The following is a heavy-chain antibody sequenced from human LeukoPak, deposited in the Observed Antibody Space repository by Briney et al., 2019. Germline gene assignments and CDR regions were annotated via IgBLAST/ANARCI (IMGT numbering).Heavy chain of an antibody. CDR3: ARHWKREPGIAAGDWFDP. D-gene: IGHD6-13*01. J-gene: IGHJ5*02. V-gene: IGHV5-10-1*01. Sequence: GESLKISCKGSGYSFTSYWISWVRQMPGKCLEWMGRIDPSDSYTNYSPSFQGHVTISADKSISTAYLQWSSLKASDTAMYYCARHWKREPGIAAGDWFDPWGQGTLVTVSS. CDR2: IDPSDSYT. CDR1: GYSFTSYW.